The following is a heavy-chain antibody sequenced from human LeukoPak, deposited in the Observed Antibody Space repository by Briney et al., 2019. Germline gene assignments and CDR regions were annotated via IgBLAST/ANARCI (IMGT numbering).Heavy chain of an antibody. V-gene: IGHV3-11*01. Sequence: GGSLRLSCAASGFTFSDYYMSWIRQTPGKGLAWVSYISSSGSTIYYADSVKGRFTISRDNAKNSLYLQMNSLRAEDTALYYCAKAPRGYSGYGDYWGQGTLVTVSS. J-gene: IGHJ4*02. CDR2: ISSSGSTI. CDR3: AKAPRGYSGYGDY. CDR1: GFTFSDYY. D-gene: IGHD5-12*01.